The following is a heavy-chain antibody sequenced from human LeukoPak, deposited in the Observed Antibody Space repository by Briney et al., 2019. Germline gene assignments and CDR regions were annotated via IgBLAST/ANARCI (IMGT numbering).Heavy chain of an antibody. J-gene: IGHJ4*02. V-gene: IGHV4-39*01. CDR2: IYYSGST. D-gene: IGHD6-19*01. Sequence: SETLSLTCSVSGGSISSSYYYWGWIRQPPGKGLEWIGRIYYSGSTYYNPSLKSRVTISVDTSKSQFSLKLSSLTAADTAVYYCARHSYSSGWLHFDYWGQGTLVTVSS. CDR3: ARHSYSSGWLHFDY. CDR1: GGSISSSYYY.